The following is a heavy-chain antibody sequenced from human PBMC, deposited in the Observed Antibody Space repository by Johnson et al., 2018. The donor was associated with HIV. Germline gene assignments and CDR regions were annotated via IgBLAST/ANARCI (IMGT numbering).Heavy chain of an antibody. CDR3: ATFGGGSFHAVDI. CDR1: GFTFSSYG. Sequence: QVQLVESGGGVVQPGGSLRLSCAASGFTFSSYGMHWVRQAPGKGLAWVAFIRYDGSNKYYVASVKGRFTISRDNAKNSLYRQMNSLRAEDTAGYYGATFGGGSFHAVDIWGQGTMVTVSS. V-gene: IGHV3-30*02. D-gene: IGHD1-26*01. J-gene: IGHJ3*02. CDR2: IRYDGSNK.